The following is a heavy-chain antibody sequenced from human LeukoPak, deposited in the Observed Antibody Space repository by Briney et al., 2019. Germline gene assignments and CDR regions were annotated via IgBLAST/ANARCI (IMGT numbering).Heavy chain of an antibody. D-gene: IGHD6-19*01. J-gene: IGHJ4*02. Sequence: GGSLRLSCAASGFTFSSYAMTWVCQAPGKGLEWVSAISGSGGSTYNADSVKGRFTISRDNSKNTLYVQMNSLRAEDTAVYYCAKAGSGWYYIDSWGQGTLVTVSS. V-gene: IGHV3-23*01. CDR2: ISGSGGST. CDR3: AKAGSGWYYIDS. CDR1: GFTFSSYA.